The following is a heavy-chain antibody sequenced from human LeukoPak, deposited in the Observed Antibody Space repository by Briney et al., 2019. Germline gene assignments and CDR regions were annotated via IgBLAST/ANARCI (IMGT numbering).Heavy chain of an antibody. CDR1: GGSISSGGYY. J-gene: IGHJ3*02. D-gene: IGHD3-22*01. CDR3: ARDIRYYDSNDTNTFDI. CDR2: IYYSGST. V-gene: IGHV4-30-4*07. Sequence: NPSETLSLTCAVSGGSISSGGYYWSRIRQPPGKGLEWIGYIYYSGSTYYNPSLKSRVTISVDKSKNQFSLKLSSVTAADTAVYYCARDIRYYDSNDTNTFDIWGQGTMVIVSS.